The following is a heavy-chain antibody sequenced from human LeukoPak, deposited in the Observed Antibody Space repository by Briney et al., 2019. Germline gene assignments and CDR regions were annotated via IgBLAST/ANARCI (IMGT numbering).Heavy chain of an antibody. J-gene: IGHJ4*02. CDR2: ISWNSGSI. Sequence: GGSLRLSCAASGFTFDDYAMHWVRQAPGKGLEWVSGISWNSGSIGYADSVKGRFTISRDNAKNSLYLQMNSLRAEDTALYYCAMGGYDFWSGYKYWGQGILVTVSS. V-gene: IGHV3-9*01. D-gene: IGHD3-3*01. CDR3: AMGGYDFWSGYKY. CDR1: GFTFDDYA.